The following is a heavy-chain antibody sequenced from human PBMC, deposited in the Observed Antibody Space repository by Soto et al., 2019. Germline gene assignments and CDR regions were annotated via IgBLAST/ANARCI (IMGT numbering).Heavy chain of an antibody. CDR1: GFTFSSYA. Sequence: GGSLRLSCAASGFTFSSYAMHWVRQAPGKGLEYVSAISSNGGSTYYANSVKGRFTISRDNSKNTLYLQMGSLRAEDMAVYYCARDSRECGYARGGICYYYYYMDVWGKGTTVTVSS. CDR2: ISSNGGST. D-gene: IGHD5-18*01. V-gene: IGHV3-64*01. J-gene: IGHJ6*03. CDR3: ARDSRECGYARGGICYYYYYMDV.